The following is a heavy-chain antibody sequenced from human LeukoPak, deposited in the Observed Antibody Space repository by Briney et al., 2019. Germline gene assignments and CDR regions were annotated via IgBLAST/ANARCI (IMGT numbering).Heavy chain of an antibody. J-gene: IGHJ4*02. V-gene: IGHV3-23*01. CDR3: AKDADGYGYFDWLAYFDY. CDR2: ISGSGGST. Sequence: GGSLRLSCAASGFTFISYAMSWVRQAPGKGLEWVSAISGSGGSTYYADSVKGRFTISRDNSKNTLYLQMNSLRAEDTAVYYCAKDADGYGYFDWLAYFDYWGQGTLVTVSS. CDR1: GFTFISYA. D-gene: IGHD3-9*01.